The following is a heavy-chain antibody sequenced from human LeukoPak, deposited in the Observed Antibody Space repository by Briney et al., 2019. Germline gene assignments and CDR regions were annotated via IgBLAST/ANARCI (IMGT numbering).Heavy chain of an antibody. CDR3: ARELRYPSGWYFDY. J-gene: IGHJ4*02. V-gene: IGHV3-13*01. D-gene: IGHD6-19*01. CDR2: IDTAVDT. CDR1: GFTFRSYD. Sequence: GGSLRLSCAASGFTFRSYDMHWVRQTTRNGLEWVSAIDTAVDTYYSDSVKGRFTISRENAKNALYLQMNSLRADDTAVYYCARELRYPSGWYFDYWGQGTLVTVSS.